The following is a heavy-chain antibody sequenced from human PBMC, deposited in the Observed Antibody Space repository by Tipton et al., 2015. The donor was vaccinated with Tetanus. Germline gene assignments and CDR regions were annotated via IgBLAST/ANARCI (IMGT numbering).Heavy chain of an antibody. Sequence: TLSLTCTLSGGSISDYYWSWIRQPAGKGLEWIGRIYISGKTYYNPSLKSRITMSVDASKNQFSLKLSSVTAADTAVYYCARGGGTVGSIPLYSWLDPWGQGTLVTVSS. CDR2: IYISGKT. CDR3: ARGGGTVGSIPLYSWLDP. V-gene: IGHV4-4*07. D-gene: IGHD1-26*01. J-gene: IGHJ5*02. CDR1: GGSISDYY.